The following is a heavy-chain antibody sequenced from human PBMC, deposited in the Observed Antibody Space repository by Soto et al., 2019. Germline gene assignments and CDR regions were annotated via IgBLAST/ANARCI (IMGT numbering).Heavy chain of an antibody. V-gene: IGHV4-31*03. J-gene: IGHJ5*02. D-gene: IGHD3-22*01. CDR3: ARVVKGRYYDSSGYYYWGWFDP. CDR1: GGSISSGGYY. Sequence: QVQLQESGPGLVKPSRTLSLTCTVSGGSISSGGYYWSWIRQHPGKGLEWIGYIYYSGSTYYNPSLKSRVTISVDTSKNQFSLKLSSVTAADTAVYYCARVVKGRYYDSSGYYYWGWFDPWGQGTLVTVSS. CDR2: IYYSGST.